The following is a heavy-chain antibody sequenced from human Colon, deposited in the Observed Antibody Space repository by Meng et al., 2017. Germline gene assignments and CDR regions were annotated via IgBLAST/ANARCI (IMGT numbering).Heavy chain of an antibody. V-gene: IGHV3-66*02. CDR2: LYSGRIT. CDR1: GFTLKNNY. D-gene: IGHD3-16*02. CDR3: ATESFAA. J-gene: IGHJ5*02. Sequence: EVQLLELGGDLVQPGGSLRLSCVVSGFTLKNNYIHWVRQDPVRGLEWVAILYSGRITYYADSVKGRFTISRDDSKNTVHLQMNSLTVDDTALYYCATESFAAWGQGTLVTVSS.